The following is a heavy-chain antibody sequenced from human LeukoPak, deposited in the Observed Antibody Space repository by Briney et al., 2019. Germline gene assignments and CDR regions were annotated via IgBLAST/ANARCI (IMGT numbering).Heavy chain of an antibody. V-gene: IGHV3-11*01. CDR3: ARPESRYFYGMDV. CDR2: ISSGGSSI. Sequence: PGGSLRLSCAASGFIFSDHYMNWIRQAPGKGLEWISYISSGGSSIHYADSVKGRFTISRDNAKNSLYLQMNSLRAEDTAVYYCARPESRYFYGMDVWGQGTTVTVSS. CDR1: GFIFSDHY. J-gene: IGHJ6*02.